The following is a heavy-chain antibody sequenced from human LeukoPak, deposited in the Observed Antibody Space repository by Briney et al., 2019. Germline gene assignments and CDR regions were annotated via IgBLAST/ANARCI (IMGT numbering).Heavy chain of an antibody. D-gene: IGHD1-1*01. V-gene: IGHV5-51*01. CDR1: GYSFTSYW. CDR2: IYPGDSDT. J-gene: IGHJ3*02. Sequence: GESLKISCKGSGYSFTSYWIGWVRQMPGKGLEWMGIIYPGDSDTRYSPSFHGHVTISADKSISTAYLQWSRLKASDTAMYYCARLRTTHYYDAFDIWGQGTMVTVSS. CDR3: ARLRTTHYYDAFDI.